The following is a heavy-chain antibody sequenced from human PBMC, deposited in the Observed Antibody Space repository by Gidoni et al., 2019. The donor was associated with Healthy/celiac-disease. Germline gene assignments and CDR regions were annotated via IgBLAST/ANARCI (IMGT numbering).Heavy chain of an antibody. CDR2: ISGSGGST. CDR3: AKDYPGVQLWLSYFDY. CDR1: GFTFSSYA. V-gene: IGHV3-23*01. Sequence: EVQLLESGGGLVQPGGSLRLSCAASGFTFSSYAMSWVRQAPGKGLEWVSAISGSGGSTYYADSVKGRFTISRDNSKNTLYLQMNSLRAEDTAVYYCAKDYPGVQLWLSYFDYWGQGTLVTVSS. J-gene: IGHJ4*02. D-gene: IGHD5-18*01.